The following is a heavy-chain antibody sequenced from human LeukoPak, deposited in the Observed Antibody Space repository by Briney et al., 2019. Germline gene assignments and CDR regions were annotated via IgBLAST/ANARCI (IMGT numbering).Heavy chain of an antibody. CDR1: GFTFSSYW. D-gene: IGHD3-22*01. V-gene: IGHV3-7*01. CDR3: ARGSNYYDSSGYFD. J-gene: IGHJ4*02. CDR2: IKQDGSEK. Sequence: GGSLRLSCAASGFTFSSYWMSWVRQAPGKGLEWVANIKQDGSEKYYVDSVKGRFTISRDNAKNSLYLQMNSMSAEDTAVYYCARGSNYYDSSGYFDWGQGTLVTVSS.